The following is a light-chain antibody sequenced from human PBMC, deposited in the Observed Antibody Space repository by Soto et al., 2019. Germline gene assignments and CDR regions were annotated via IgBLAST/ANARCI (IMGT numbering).Light chain of an antibody. J-gene: IGKJ1*01. V-gene: IGKV1-27*01. CDR2: AAT. CDR1: QGVGNQ. CDR3: QKNNWAPWT. Sequence: DIQMTQSPASLSVSVGDRATITCRASQGVGNQLAWYQQKPGEVPKLLIYAATTLQSWVPSRFRGRLSGTDFTPTISMLQPEDVATYYWQKNNWAPWTFGQGTKVDNK.